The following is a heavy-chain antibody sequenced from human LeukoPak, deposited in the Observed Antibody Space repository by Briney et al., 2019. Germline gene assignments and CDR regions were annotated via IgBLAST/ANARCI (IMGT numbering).Heavy chain of an antibody. D-gene: IGHD3-22*01. V-gene: IGHV4-39*07. Sequence: PSETLSLTCTVSGGSISSSSYYWGWIRQPPGKGLEWIGSIYYSGSTYYNPSLKSRVTISVDTSKNQFSLKLSSVTAADTAVYYCARAASSGSMRDAFDIWGQGTMVTVSS. CDR3: ARAASSGSMRDAFDI. CDR1: GGSISSSSYY. CDR2: IYYSGST. J-gene: IGHJ3*02.